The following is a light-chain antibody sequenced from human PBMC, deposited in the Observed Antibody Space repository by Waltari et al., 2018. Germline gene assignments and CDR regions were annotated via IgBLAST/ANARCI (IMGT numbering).Light chain of an antibody. CDR1: QSISRT. Sequence: EIVLTQSPGTLPLSPGERATLSCRASQSISRTLVWYQKKPGQAPRLLIYATSTRATGIPDRFSGSGSGTDFSLTISRLEPEDFAVYYCQHYLRLPVTFGQGTKVEIK. V-gene: IGKV3-20*01. CDR2: ATS. CDR3: QHYLRLPVT. J-gene: IGKJ1*01.